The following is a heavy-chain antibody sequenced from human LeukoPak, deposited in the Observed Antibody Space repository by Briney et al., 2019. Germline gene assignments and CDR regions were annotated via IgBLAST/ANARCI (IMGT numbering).Heavy chain of an antibody. Sequence: GGSLRLSCAASGFTFSDYYMSWMRQAPGKGLEWVSYISSTRTSTYTHYADSVKGRFTISRDNAKNSLYLQMSSLRVEDTAVYYCVRGRPYWGQGTLVTVSS. CDR3: VRGRPY. J-gene: IGHJ4*02. CDR1: GFTFSDYY. CDR2: ISSTRTSTYT. V-gene: IGHV3-11*05.